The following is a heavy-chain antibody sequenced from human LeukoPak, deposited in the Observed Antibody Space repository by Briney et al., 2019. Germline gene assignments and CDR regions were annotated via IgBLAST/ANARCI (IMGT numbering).Heavy chain of an antibody. Sequence: ASVKVSCMASGYTFTSYGISWVRQAPGQGLEWMGWISAYNGNTNYAQKLQGRVTMTTDTSTSTAYMELGSPRSDDTAVYYCARDQYCSSTSCYKGYFDYWGQGTLVTVSS. D-gene: IGHD2-2*02. CDR2: ISAYNGNT. CDR1: GYTFTSYG. CDR3: ARDQYCSSTSCYKGYFDY. J-gene: IGHJ4*02. V-gene: IGHV1-18*01.